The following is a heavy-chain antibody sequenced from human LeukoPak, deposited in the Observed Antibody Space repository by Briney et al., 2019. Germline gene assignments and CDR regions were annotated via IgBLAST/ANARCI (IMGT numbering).Heavy chain of an antibody. CDR2: IKQDGSEK. V-gene: IGHV3-7*03. Sequence: GGSLRLSCAAFGFTFSSYWMSWVRQAPGKGLEWVANIKQDGSEKYYVDSVKGRFTISRDNAKNSLYLQMNSLRAEDTAVYYCARGYTAGIYWGQGTLVTVSS. CDR1: GFTFSSYW. D-gene: IGHD5-18*01. J-gene: IGHJ4*02. CDR3: ARGYTAGIY.